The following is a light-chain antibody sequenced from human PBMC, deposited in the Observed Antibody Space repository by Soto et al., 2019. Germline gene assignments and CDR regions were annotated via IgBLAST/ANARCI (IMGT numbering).Light chain of an antibody. V-gene: IGKV3-20*01. J-gene: IGKJ5*01. CDR3: QQYGSSPIT. CDR2: GVS. CDR1: QTVYNRN. Sequence: EILLTQSPGTLSLSPGDRATLSCRASQTVYNRNLAWYQKKPGQAPRLLIYGVSSRATGIPERFSGSGYGTDFTLTISRLETEDFAVYYCQQYGSSPITFGQGIRLEIK.